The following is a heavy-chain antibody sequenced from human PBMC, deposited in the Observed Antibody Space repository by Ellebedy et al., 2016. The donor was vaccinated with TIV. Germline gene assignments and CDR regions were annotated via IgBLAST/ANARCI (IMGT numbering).Heavy chain of an antibody. Sequence: SETLSLXXAVYGGSFSGYYWSWIRQPPGKGLEWIGEINHSGSTNYNPSLKSRVTISVDTSKNQFSLKLSSVTAADTAVYYCARVGLRQWLVPDYWGQGTLVTVSS. J-gene: IGHJ4*02. CDR1: GGSFSGYY. CDR3: ARVGLRQWLVPDY. V-gene: IGHV4-34*01. D-gene: IGHD6-19*01. CDR2: INHSGST.